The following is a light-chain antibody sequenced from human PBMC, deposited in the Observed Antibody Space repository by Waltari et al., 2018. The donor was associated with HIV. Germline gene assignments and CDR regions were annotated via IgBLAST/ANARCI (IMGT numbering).Light chain of an antibody. CDR3: QHYGN. CDR1: QSVSSTY. Sequence: IVWTQSPGNLSLSPGARATLSCRASQSVSSTYLAWHQQKPGQAPRLLISGAATRATGIPDRFSGSGSGTDFTLTISRLEPEDSALYYCQHYGNFGGGTKVEI. J-gene: IGKJ4*01. V-gene: IGKV3-20*01. CDR2: GAA.